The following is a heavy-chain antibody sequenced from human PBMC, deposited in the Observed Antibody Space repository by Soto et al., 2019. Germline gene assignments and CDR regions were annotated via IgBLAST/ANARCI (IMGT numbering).Heavy chain of an antibody. CDR2: LIPSFGTA. D-gene: IGHD3-22*01. J-gene: IGHJ5*02. CDR1: GDTFSSYA. CDR3: ASVPRDDYYDSSGYSGWFDP. V-gene: IGHV1-69*06. Sequence: ASVKVSCKASGDTFSSYAISWVRQAPGQGLEWMGGLIPSFGTANYAQKFQGSVTMTADKSTNTAYSELSSLGCEDRAVYYCASVPRDDYYDSSGYSGWFDPWGEGTVVTVSS.